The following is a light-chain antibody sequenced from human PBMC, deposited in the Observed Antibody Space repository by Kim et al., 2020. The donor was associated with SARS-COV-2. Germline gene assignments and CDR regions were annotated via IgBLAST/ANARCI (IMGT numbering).Light chain of an antibody. CDR1: QSVSSY. V-gene: IGKV3-11*01. CDR3: QQRSTWPWT. Sequence: LSPRERATPSCRASQSVSSYLAWYQQKPGQTPRLLMYAASNRATGIPARFSGSGSGTDFTLTISSLEPEDFAVYYCQQRSTWPWTFGQGTKVEIK. J-gene: IGKJ1*01. CDR2: AAS.